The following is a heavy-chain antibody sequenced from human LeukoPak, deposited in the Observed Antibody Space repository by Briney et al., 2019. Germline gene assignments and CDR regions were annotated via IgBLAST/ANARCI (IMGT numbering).Heavy chain of an antibody. J-gene: IGHJ3*02. CDR2: IYPGDSDT. D-gene: IGHD6-19*01. CDR3: ASNLAVAGSRGAFDI. Sequence: GESLKISCKGSGYSFTSYWIGWVRQMPGKGLEWMGIIYPGDSDTRYSPSFQGQVTISADKSISTAYLQWSSLEASDTAMYYCASNLAVAGSRGAFDIWGQGTMVTVSS. CDR1: GYSFTSYW. V-gene: IGHV5-51*01.